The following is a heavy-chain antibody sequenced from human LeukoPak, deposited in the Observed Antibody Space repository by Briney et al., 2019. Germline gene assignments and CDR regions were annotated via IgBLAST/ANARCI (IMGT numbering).Heavy chain of an antibody. CDR3: AREMDFDY. J-gene: IGHJ4*02. D-gene: IGHD2-8*01. CDR1: GFTFSSYE. Sequence: PGGSLRLSCAASGFTFSSYEMNWVRQAPGKGLEWVSSISSTGGTTYYADSVKGRFTISRDNSKNTLYLQMNSLRAEDTAVYYCAREMDFDYWGQGTLVTVSS. V-gene: IGHV3-23*01. CDR2: ISSTGGTT.